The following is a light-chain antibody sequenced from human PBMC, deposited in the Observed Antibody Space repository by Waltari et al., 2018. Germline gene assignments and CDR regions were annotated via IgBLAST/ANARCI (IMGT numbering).Light chain of an antibody. CDR2: DAS. J-gene: IGKJ4*01. CDR3: QQYDNLPLT. V-gene: IGKV1-33*01. CDR1: QDISNY. Sequence: DIQMTQSPSSLSASVGERVTITCQASQDISNYLNWYQQKPGKAPKHLIYDASNLETGVPSRFSGSGSGTDFTFTISSLQPEDIATYYCQQYDNLPLTFGGGTKVEIK.